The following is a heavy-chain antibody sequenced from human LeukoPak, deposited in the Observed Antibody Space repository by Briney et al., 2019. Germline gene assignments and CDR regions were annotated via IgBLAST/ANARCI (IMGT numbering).Heavy chain of an antibody. J-gene: IGHJ6*03. Sequence: PGGSLRLSCAASGFTFSSYWMSWVRQAPGKGLEWVANIKQDGSEKYYVDSVKGRFTISRDNAKNSLYLQMNSLRAEDTAVYYCARVLCSGGSCYSVPYYYMDVWGKGTTVTVS. CDR2: IKQDGSEK. CDR1: GFTFSSYW. V-gene: IGHV3-7*01. D-gene: IGHD2-15*01. CDR3: ARVLCSGGSCYSVPYYYMDV.